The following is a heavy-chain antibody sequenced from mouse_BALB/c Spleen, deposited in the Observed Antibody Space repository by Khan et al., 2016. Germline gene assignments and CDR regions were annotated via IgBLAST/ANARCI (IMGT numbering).Heavy chain of an antibody. D-gene: IGHD3-1*01. CDR2: IHTSTGEP. Sequence: QIQLVQSGPELKKPGETVKISCKASGYTFTNYGMNWVKQAPGKGLKWMGWIHTSTGEPTYAEEFKGRVAFSLETSASTAYLQFNNLKSEDTATYFCARTARATLAYWGQGTLVTVSA. CDR1: GYTFTNYG. CDR3: ARTARATLAY. J-gene: IGHJ3*01. V-gene: IGHV9-3*02.